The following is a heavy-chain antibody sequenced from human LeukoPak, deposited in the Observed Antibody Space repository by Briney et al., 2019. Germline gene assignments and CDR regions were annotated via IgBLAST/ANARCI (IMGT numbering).Heavy chain of an antibody. Sequence: GESLKISCKASGYSFTSYWIGWVRQMPGKGLEWVGIIYPGDSDTRYSPSFQGQVTISADKSISTAYLQWGSLKASDTAMYYCARWLQRSRRVPGDAFDIWGQGTMVTVSS. J-gene: IGHJ3*02. D-gene: IGHD5-24*01. V-gene: IGHV5-51*01. CDR2: IYPGDSDT. CDR3: ARWLQRSRRVPGDAFDI. CDR1: GYSFTSYW.